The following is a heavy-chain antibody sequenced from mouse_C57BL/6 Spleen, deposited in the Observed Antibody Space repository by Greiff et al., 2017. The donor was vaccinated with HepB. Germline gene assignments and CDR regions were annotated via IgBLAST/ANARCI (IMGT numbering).Heavy chain of an antibody. CDR1: GFSLTSYG. Sequence: VMLVESGPGLVQPSQSLSITCTASGFSLTSYGVHWVRQSPGKGLEWLGVIWSGGSTDYKAAFISRLSISKDNSKSQVFFKMNSLQADDAAIYYCAILGRGFAYWGQGTLVTVSA. CDR2: IWSGGST. J-gene: IGHJ3*01. CDR3: AILGRGFAY. V-gene: IGHV2-2*01. D-gene: IGHD4-1*01.